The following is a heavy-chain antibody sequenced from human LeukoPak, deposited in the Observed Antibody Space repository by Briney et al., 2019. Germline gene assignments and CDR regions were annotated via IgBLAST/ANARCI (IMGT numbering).Heavy chain of an antibody. D-gene: IGHD6-19*01. J-gene: IGHJ4*02. CDR1: GGTFSSYA. Sequence: GASVKVSCKASGGTFSSYAISWVRQAPRQGLEWMGWINAGNGNTKYSQKFQGRVTITRDTSASTAYMELSSLRSEDTAVYYCARDSSGWYDYFDYWGQGTPLTVSS. V-gene: IGHV1-3*01. CDR3: ARDSSGWYDYFDY. CDR2: INAGNGNT.